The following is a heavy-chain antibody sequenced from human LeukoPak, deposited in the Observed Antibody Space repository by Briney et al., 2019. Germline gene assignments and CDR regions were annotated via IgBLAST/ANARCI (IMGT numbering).Heavy chain of an antibody. CDR3: ARGADILTGYYYYGMDV. J-gene: IGHJ6*04. D-gene: IGHD3-9*01. CDR1: GGSFSGYY. CDR2: INHSGST. V-gene: IGHV4-34*01. Sequence: PSETLSLTCAVYGGSFSGYYWSWIRQPPGKGLEWIGEINHSGSTNYNPSLKSRVTISVVTSKNQFSLKLSSVTAADTAVYYCARGADILTGYYYYGMDVWGKGTTVTVSS.